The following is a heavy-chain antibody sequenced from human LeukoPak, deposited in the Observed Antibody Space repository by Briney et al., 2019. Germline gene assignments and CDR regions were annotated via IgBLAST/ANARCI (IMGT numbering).Heavy chain of an antibody. V-gene: IGHV1-2*04. Sequence: GASVKVSCKASGYTFTGYYMHWVRQAPGQGLEWMGWINPNSGGTNYAQKFQGWATMTRDTSISTAYMELSRLRSDDTAVYYCASSLPPTTATTGLDPWGQGTLVTVSS. CDR1: GYTFTGYY. J-gene: IGHJ5*02. D-gene: IGHD4-11*01. CDR3: ASSLPPTTATTGLDP. CDR2: INPNSGGT.